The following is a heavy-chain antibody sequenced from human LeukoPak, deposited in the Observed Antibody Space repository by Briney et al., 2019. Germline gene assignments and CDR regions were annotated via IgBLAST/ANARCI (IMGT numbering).Heavy chain of an antibody. Sequence: GGSLRLSCAASGFTFSRYWMHWVRQAPGKGLVWVARIRSDGTITSYADSVKGRFTISRDNAKSSLYLQMNSLRAEDTAVYYCARDWKAVAGPRGVFDYWGQGTLVTVSS. V-gene: IGHV3-74*01. CDR3: ARDWKAVAGPRGVFDY. CDR2: IRSDGTIT. CDR1: GFTFSRYW. J-gene: IGHJ4*02. D-gene: IGHD6-19*01.